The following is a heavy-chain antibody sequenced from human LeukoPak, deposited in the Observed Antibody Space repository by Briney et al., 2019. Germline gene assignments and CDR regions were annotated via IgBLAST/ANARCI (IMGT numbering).Heavy chain of an antibody. CDR3: ARVMTLDY. J-gene: IGHJ4*02. V-gene: IGHV3-48*01. D-gene: IGHD2-21*02. CDR2: ISSSSSTI. CDR1: GFTFSTYS. Sequence: GGSLRLSCTASGFTFSTYSMNWVRQAPGKGLEWVSYISSSSSTIYYADSVKGRFTISRHNAKNSLYLQMNSLRAEDAAVYYCARVMTLDYWGQGTLVTVSS.